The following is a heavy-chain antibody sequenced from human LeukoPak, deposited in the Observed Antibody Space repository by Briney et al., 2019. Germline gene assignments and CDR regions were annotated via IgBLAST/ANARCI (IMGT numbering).Heavy chain of an antibody. J-gene: IGHJ4*02. V-gene: IGHV5-51*01. CDR3: ARQPLVRDCGGDCEFDY. Sequence: GESLKISCKGSGYSFSNYWIGWVRQMPGKGLEWRGIIYPGDSNTRYSPSFQGQVTISADKSISTAYLQWTSLKASDTAIYYCARQPLVRDCGGDCEFDYWGQGTRVSVSS. CDR2: IYPGDSNT. D-gene: IGHD2-21*02. CDR1: GYSFSNYW.